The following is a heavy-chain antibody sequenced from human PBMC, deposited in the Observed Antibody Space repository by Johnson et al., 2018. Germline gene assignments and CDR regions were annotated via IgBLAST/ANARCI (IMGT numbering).Heavy chain of an antibody. D-gene: IGHD2-15*01. CDR2: ISFDGSNK. V-gene: IGHV3-30-3*01. Sequence: QVQLVQSGGGVVQPGRSLRLSCAASGFTFSSFAVHWVRQAPGKGLEWVAVISFDGSNKYYTDSVKGRFTISRDISKNTLYLQMNTLRAEDTAGYYCGRGDMRYPYYMDVWGKGTTVTVSS. J-gene: IGHJ6*03. CDR3: GRGDMRYPYYMDV. CDR1: GFTFSSFA.